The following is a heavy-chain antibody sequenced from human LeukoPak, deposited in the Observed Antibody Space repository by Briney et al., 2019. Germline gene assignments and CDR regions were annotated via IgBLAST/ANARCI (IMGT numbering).Heavy chain of an antibody. V-gene: IGHV1-3*01. CDR1: GYTFTSYA. CDR2: INAGNGNT. Sequence: ASVKVSCKASGYTFTSYAMHWVRQAPGQRLEWMGWINAGNGNTKYSQKFQGRVTITRDTSASTAYMELSSLRSEDTAVYYCARDLGYCSSTSCLLSFDYCGQGTLVTVSS. D-gene: IGHD2-2*03. CDR3: ARDLGYCSSTSCLLSFDY. J-gene: IGHJ4*02.